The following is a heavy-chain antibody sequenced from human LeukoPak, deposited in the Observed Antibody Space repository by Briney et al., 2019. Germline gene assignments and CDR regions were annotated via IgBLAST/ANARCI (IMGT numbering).Heavy chain of an antibody. CDR1: GFSFSNYA. CDR2: ISSSGGST. V-gene: IGHV3-23*01. Sequence: KPGGSLRLSCAASGFSFSNYAMSWVRQAPGKGLEWVSAISSSGGSTYYTDTVKGRFTISRDNSKNTLYLQMNSLRAEDTAVYYCAKVGYSYGFYYYMDVWGKGTTVTVSS. D-gene: IGHD5-18*01. CDR3: AKVGYSYGFYYYMDV. J-gene: IGHJ6*03.